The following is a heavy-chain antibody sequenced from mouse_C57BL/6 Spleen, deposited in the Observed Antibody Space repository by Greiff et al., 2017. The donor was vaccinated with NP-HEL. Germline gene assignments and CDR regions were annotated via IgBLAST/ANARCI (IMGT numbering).Heavy chain of an antibody. J-gene: IGHJ2*01. V-gene: IGHV1-50*01. Sequence: VQLQQPGAELVKPGASVKLSCKASGYTFTSYWMQWVKQRPGQGLEWIGEIDPSDSYTNYNQKFKGKATLTVDTSSSTAYMQLSSLTSEDSAVYYCARKTTVVPYYFDYWGQGTTLTVSS. CDR3: ARKTTVVPYYFDY. CDR1: GYTFTSYW. D-gene: IGHD1-1*01. CDR2: IDPSDSYT.